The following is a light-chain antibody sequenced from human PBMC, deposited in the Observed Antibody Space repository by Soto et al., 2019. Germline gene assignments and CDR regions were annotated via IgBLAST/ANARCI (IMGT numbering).Light chain of an antibody. Sequence: QSALTQPPSASGSPGQSVTISCTGTSRDVGDDNYVSWYQRHPGKAPKLMISEVSKRPSGVPDRCSGSKSGNTASLTVSGLQAEDEADYYCSAYAGRNNFVFGTGTKLTVL. CDR2: EVS. CDR1: SRDVGDDNY. J-gene: IGLJ1*01. CDR3: SAYAGRNNFV. V-gene: IGLV2-8*01.